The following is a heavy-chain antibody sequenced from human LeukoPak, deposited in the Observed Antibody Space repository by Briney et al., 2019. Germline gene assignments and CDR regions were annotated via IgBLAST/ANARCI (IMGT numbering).Heavy chain of an antibody. Sequence: GESLKISCKGSGYSFTSYWIGWVRQMPGKGLEWMGIIYPGDSDTRYSPSFQGQVTISADKSISTAYLQWSSLKASDTAMYYCARSPLGAVIVGAPGAFDIWGKGTMVTVSS. D-gene: IGHD1-26*01. CDR1: GYSFTSYW. V-gene: IGHV5-51*01. J-gene: IGHJ3*02. CDR3: ARSPLGAVIVGAPGAFDI. CDR2: IYPGDSDT.